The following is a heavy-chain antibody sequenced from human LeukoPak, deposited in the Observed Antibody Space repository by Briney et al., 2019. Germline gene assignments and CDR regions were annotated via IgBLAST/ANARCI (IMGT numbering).Heavy chain of an antibody. J-gene: IGHJ4*02. CDR3: ARQYYDFWSGYYSPPDY. Sequence: GGSLRLSCAASGFTFSRYAMNWVRQAPGKGLEWVSGINWNGGSTGYADSVKGRFTISRDNAKNSLYLQMNSLRAEDTALYYCARQYYDFWSGYYSPPDYWGQGTLVTVSS. CDR2: INWNGGST. V-gene: IGHV3-20*04. CDR1: GFTFSRYA. D-gene: IGHD3-3*01.